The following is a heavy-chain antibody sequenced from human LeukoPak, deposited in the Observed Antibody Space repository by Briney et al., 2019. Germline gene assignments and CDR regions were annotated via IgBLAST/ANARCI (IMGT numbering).Heavy chain of an antibody. CDR1: GYTFTTYY. V-gene: IGHV1-2*02. CDR2: INPNSGCT. J-gene: IGHJ4*02. CDR3: ARDLSSSGNFYVY. D-gene: IGHD1-26*01. Sequence: ASVKVSCKASGYTFTTYYMHWVRQAPGQGLVWMGWINPNSGCTNYAQKFQGRVTMTRDTSISTAYMELSRLRSDDTAVYYCARDLSSSGNFYVYCGQGTLVTVSS.